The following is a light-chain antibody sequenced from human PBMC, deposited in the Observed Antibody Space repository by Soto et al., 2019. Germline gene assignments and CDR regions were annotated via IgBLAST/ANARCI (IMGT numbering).Light chain of an antibody. J-gene: IGLJ1*01. CDR2: EVA. V-gene: IGLV2-18*01. Sequence: QSVLTQAPAASGSPGQSVTISCTGTSSDVGGYDFVSWYQLHPGKAPKLIIFEVAKRPSGVPDRFSGSKSGSTASLTISGLQAEDEADYYCSLYISGSTYVFGTGTKVTVL. CDR1: SSDVGGYDF. CDR3: SLYISGSTYV.